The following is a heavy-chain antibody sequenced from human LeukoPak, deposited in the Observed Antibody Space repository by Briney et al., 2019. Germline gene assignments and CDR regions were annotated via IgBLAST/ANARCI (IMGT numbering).Heavy chain of an antibody. CDR3: AKDPASWFFDL. CDR2: ISGSAGTT. CDR1: GFTFSKAW. V-gene: IGHV3-23*01. J-gene: IGHJ2*01. Sequence: PGGSLTLSCAASGFTFSKAWMSWVRQAPGEGLEWVSTISGSAGTTYYADSVKGRFTISRDISKNTLYLQMNSLRAEDTAVYYCAKDPASWFFDLWGRGTLVTVSS.